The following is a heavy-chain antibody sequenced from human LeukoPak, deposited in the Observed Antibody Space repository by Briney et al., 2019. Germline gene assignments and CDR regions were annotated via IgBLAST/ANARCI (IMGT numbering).Heavy chain of an antibody. CDR1: GVSISSSNSY. V-gene: IGHV4-39*01. Sequence: SETLSLTCTVSGVSISSSNSYWGWIRQPPGKGLEWIGSIYYSGNTYYNASLKSQVSISIDTSKNQFSLRLTSVTAADMAVYYCARSSEGRYYYDSSGFSYYYYYMDVWGKGTTVTISS. D-gene: IGHD3-22*01. J-gene: IGHJ6*03. CDR2: IYYSGNT. CDR3: ARSSEGRYYYDSSGFSYYYYYMDV.